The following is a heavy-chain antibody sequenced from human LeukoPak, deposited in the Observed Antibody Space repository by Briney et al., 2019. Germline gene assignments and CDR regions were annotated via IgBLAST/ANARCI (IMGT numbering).Heavy chain of an antibody. J-gene: IGHJ5*02. V-gene: IGHV3-15*01. D-gene: IGHD3-10*01. CDR3: TVVNYGSGSYPLGS. CDR1: GFTFSHAW. Sequence: GGSLRLSCAASGFTFSHAWMSWVRQAPGKGLELVARIKNKPDGGTSDYTAPVKGRFTISRDDSKSTLYLQMNSLKTEDTAVYYCTVVNYGSGSYPLGSWGQGTLVSVSS. CDR2: IKNKPDGGTS.